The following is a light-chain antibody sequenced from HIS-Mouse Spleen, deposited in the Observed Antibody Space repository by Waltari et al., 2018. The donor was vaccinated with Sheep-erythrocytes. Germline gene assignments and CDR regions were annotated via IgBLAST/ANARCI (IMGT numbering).Light chain of an antibody. J-gene: IGLJ1*01. CDR1: SSVVGGFNF. V-gene: IGLV2-11*01. Sequence: QSALTHPRPVSGSPGQSVTISGTGTSSVVGGFNFVSWYQQHPGKAPKLMIYDVSKRPSGVPDRFSGSKSGNTASLTISGLQAEDEADYYCCSYAGSYNHVFATGTKVTVL. CDR2: DVS. CDR3: CSYAGSYNHV.